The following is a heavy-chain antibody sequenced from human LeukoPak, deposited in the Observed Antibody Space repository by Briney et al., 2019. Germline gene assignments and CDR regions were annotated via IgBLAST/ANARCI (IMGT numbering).Heavy chain of an antibody. Sequence: SETLSLTCTVSGGSISSSSYYWGWIRQPPGKGLEWIGSIYYSGSTYYNPSLKSRVTISVDTSKNQFSLKLSSVTAADTAVYYCARELDTAMVDAFDIWGQGTMVTVSS. CDR1: GGSISSSSYY. CDR2: IYYSGST. D-gene: IGHD5-18*01. J-gene: IGHJ3*02. CDR3: ARELDTAMVDAFDI. V-gene: IGHV4-39*07.